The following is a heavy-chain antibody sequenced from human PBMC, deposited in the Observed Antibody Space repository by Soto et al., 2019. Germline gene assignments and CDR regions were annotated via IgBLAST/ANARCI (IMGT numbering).Heavy chain of an antibody. V-gene: IGHV3-48*02. CDR1: GFTFSTYS. J-gene: IGHJ5*02. Sequence: EVQLVESGGGLVQPGGSLRLSCAASGFTFSTYSMNWVRQAPGKGLEWISFISASGDAIYYADSVRGRFTISRDNAESSLYLQVNSQRDEDTAVYYCARLYSTSSVNRWFDPWGQGTLVTVSS. CDR2: ISASGDAI. D-gene: IGHD6-6*01. CDR3: ARLYSTSSVNRWFDP.